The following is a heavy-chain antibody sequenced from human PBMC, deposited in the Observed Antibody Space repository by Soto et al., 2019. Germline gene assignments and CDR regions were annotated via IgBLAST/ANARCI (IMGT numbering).Heavy chain of an antibody. V-gene: IGHV3-15*07. Sequence: PGGSRRLSCAASGFTFSNAWMNWVRQAPGKGLEWVGRIKSKTDGGTTDYAAPVKGRFTISRDDSKNTLYLQMNSLKTEDTAVYYCTTGVRGVVSEPTDCWGQGTLVTVSS. D-gene: IGHD3-3*01. CDR3: TTGVRGVVSEPTDC. CDR2: IKSKTDGGTT. J-gene: IGHJ4*02. CDR1: GFTFSNAW.